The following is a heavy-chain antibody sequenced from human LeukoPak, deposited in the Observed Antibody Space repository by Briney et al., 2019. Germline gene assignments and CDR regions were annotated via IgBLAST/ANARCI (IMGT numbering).Heavy chain of an antibody. Sequence: SGGSLRLSCAASGFSFSAYGMHWVRQAPGKGLEWVAVIWFDGSDQYFADSVKGRFTISRDNSKNTLYLQMNSLRAEDTAVYYCAKTPTPGTTGATGLWGRRIEPSYNWFDPWGQGTLVTVSS. J-gene: IGHJ5*02. D-gene: IGHD1-1*01. CDR2: IWFDGSDQ. V-gene: IGHV3-33*06. CDR3: AKTPTPGTTGATGLWGRRIEPSYNWFDP. CDR1: GFSFSAYG.